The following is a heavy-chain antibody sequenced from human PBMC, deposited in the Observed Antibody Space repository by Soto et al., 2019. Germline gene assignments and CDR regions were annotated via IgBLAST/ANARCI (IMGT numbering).Heavy chain of an antibody. D-gene: IGHD1-26*01. CDR2: MTPSGSSS. V-gene: IGHV3-11*01. Sequence: PGGSLRLSCAASGFTFSDHYMSWIRQAPGKGLEWISYMTPSGSSSSYADSVKGRFTISRDNAKNSLYLQMNSLRGDDTAVYYCARELCGNYFAFDLWGQGTMVTVSS. CDR3: ARELCGNYFAFDL. J-gene: IGHJ3*01. CDR1: GFTFSDHY.